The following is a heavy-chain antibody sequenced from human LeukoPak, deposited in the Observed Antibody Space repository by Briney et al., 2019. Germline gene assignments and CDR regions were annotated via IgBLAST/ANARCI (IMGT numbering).Heavy chain of an antibody. CDR1: GFTFSSYS. D-gene: IGHD4-17*01. Sequence: PGGSLRLSCAASGFTFSSYSMNWVRQAPGKGLEWVSSISSSSSYIYYADSVKGRFTISRDNAKNSLYLQMNSLRAEDTAVYYCASHYGDYAGYYYGMDVWGQGTTVTVSS. CDR3: ASHYGDYAGYYYGMDV. CDR2: ISSSSSYI. J-gene: IGHJ6*02. V-gene: IGHV3-21*01.